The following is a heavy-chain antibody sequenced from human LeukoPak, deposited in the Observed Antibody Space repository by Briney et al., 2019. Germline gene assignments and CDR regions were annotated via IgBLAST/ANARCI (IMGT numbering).Heavy chain of an antibody. V-gene: IGHV1-58*02. D-gene: IGHD3-16*02. Sequence: SVKVSCKASGFTFTNSAIQWVRQARGQRLEWIGWIVVGSGNTNYAQKFQERVTITRDMSTSTAYMELSSLRSEDTAVYYCAADKDYVWGTYRFDYWGQGTLVTVSS. CDR2: IVVGSGNT. J-gene: IGHJ4*02. CDR3: AADKDYVWGTYRFDY. CDR1: GFTFTNSA.